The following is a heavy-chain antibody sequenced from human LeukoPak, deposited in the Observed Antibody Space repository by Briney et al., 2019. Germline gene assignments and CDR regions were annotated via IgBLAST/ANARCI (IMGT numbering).Heavy chain of an antibody. CDR3: ARVKVGMVITLGDAFDI. D-gene: IGHD3-22*01. J-gene: IGHJ3*02. CDR2: IYYSGST. CDR1: GGSISSSSYY. Sequence: PSETLSLTCTVSGGSISSSSYYWGWIRQPPGKGLEWIGSIYYSGSTYYNPSLKSRVTISVDTSKNQFSLKLSSVTAADTAVYYCARVKVGMVITLGDAFDIWGQGTMVTVSS. V-gene: IGHV4-39*07.